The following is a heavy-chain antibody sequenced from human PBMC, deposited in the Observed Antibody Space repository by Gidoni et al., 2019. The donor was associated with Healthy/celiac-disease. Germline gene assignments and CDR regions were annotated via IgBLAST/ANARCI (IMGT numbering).Heavy chain of an antibody. Sequence: QVQLQQWGAGLLKPSETLSLTCAVYGGSFSGYYWSWIRQPPGKGLEWIGEINHSGSTNYNPSLKSRVTISVDTSKNQFSLKLSSVTAADTAVYYCARGSITMVQGVTFDYWGQGTLVTVSS. CDR1: GGSFSGYY. CDR3: ARGSITMVQGVTFDY. CDR2: INHSGST. V-gene: IGHV4-34*01. J-gene: IGHJ4*02. D-gene: IGHD3-10*01.